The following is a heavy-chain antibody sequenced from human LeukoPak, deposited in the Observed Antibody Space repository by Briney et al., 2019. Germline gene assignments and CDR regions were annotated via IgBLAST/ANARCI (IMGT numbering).Heavy chain of an antibody. CDR2: INSDGSST. D-gene: IGHD1-26*01. V-gene: IGHV3-74*01. J-gene: IGHJ5*02. CDR1: GFTFSSYW. CDR3: ARAPKFRLVGVSKGPFDP. Sequence: GGSLRLSCAASGFTFSSYWMHWVRQAPGKGLVWVSRINSDGSSTSYADSVKGRFTISRDNAKNTLYLQMNSLRAEDTAVYYCARAPKFRLVGVSKGPFDPWGQGTLVTVSS.